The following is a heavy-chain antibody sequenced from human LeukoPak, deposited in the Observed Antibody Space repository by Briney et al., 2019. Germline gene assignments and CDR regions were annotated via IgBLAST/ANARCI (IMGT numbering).Heavy chain of an antibody. CDR1: GFTFSSFS. CDR2: ISSSSIYI. J-gene: IGHJ6*03. CDR3: ASLVANHYYYYYYMDV. V-gene: IGHV3-21*04. Sequence: GGSLRLSCAASGFTFSSFSMNWVRLAPGKGLEWVSSISSSSIYIYYADSVKGRFTISRDNAKNSLYLQMNSLRAEDTAVYYCASLVANHYYYYYYMDVWGKGTTVTVSS. D-gene: IGHD1-14*01.